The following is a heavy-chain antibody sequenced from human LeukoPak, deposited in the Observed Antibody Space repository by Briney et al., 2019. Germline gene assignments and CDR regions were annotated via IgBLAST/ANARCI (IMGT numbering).Heavy chain of an antibody. D-gene: IGHD2-15*01. Sequence: SETLSLTCTVSGGSISSGDYYWSWIRQPPGKGLEWIGYIYYSGSTYYNPSLKSRVTISVDTSKKQFSLKLSSVTAADTAVYYCARRSSDGTSDYWGQGTLVTVSS. CDR3: ARRSSDGTSDY. V-gene: IGHV4-30-4*01. CDR1: GGSISSGDYY. CDR2: IYYSGST. J-gene: IGHJ4*02.